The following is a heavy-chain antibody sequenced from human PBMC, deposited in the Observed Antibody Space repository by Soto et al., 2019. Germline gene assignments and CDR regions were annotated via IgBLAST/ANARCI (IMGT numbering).Heavy chain of an antibody. CDR2: IYHSGST. Sequence: SETLSLTCAVSGGSISSGGYSWSWIRQPPGKGLEWIGYIYHSGSTYYNPSLKSRVTISVDRSKNQFSLKLSSVTAADTAVYYCARGRIIGPWGRGALVTVSS. CDR3: ARGRIIGP. CDR1: GGSISSGGYS. J-gene: IGHJ5*02. D-gene: IGHD2-15*01. V-gene: IGHV4-30-2*01.